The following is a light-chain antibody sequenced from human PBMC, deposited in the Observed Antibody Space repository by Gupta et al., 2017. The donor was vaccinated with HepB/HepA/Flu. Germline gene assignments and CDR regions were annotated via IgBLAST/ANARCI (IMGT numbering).Light chain of an antibody. Sequence: QAVLTQPPSASGTPGQRVTISCSGSRSSIGSNTVNWYQQVPGTAPKLLMHNNNQRPSGVPDRFSGFKSGTSASLAISGLQSEDETDYYCASWDDSLNGYVFGTGTKVTVL. CDR2: NNN. J-gene: IGLJ1*01. CDR1: RSSIGSNT. CDR3: ASWDDSLNGYV. V-gene: IGLV1-44*01.